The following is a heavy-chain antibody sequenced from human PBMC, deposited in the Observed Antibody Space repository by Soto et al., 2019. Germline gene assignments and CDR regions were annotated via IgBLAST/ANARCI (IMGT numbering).Heavy chain of an antibody. CDR1: GDSVSSNSAP. D-gene: IGHD3-16*01. CDR2: TYYRSKWSN. CDR3: ARLIGNSWLDA. Sequence: QVQLQQSGPGLVKPSQTLSLTCAISGDSVSSNSAPWAWIRQSPSRGLEWLGRTYYRSKWSNDYAVSLKGRITINPDASNNQFSRRLDSVTPDDTAVYYCARLIGNSWLDAWGQRTLGTVSS. V-gene: IGHV6-1*01. J-gene: IGHJ5*02.